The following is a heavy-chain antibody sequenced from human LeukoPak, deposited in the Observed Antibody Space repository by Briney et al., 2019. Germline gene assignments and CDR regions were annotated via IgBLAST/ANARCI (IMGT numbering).Heavy chain of an antibody. CDR1: GYTFTSYY. Sequence: ASVKVSCKASGYTFTSYYMHWVRQAPGQGLEGMGIINPSGGSTSYAQKFQGRVTMTRDTSTSTVYMELSSLRSEDTAVYYCARAPGDGDYETDAFDIWGQGTMVTVSS. CDR3: ARAPGDGDYETDAFDI. D-gene: IGHD4-17*01. V-gene: IGHV1-46*01. J-gene: IGHJ3*02. CDR2: INPSGGST.